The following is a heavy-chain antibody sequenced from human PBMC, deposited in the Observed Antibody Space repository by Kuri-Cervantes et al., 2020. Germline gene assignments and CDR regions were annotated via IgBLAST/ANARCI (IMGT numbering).Heavy chain of an antibody. D-gene: IGHD5-12*01. Sequence: GGSLRLSCAASGFTFDDYATHWVRQAQGKGLEWVSGISWNSGSIGYADSVKGRFTISRDNAKNSVFLQMNSLRAEDTAVYYCVGGRGWLPDYWGQGTLVTVSS. CDR3: VGGRGWLPDY. CDR2: ISWNSGSI. J-gene: IGHJ4*02. CDR1: GFTFDDYA. V-gene: IGHV3-9*01.